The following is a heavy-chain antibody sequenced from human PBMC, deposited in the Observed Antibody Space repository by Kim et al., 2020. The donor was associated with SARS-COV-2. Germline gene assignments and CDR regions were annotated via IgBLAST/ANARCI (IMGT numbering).Heavy chain of an antibody. J-gene: IGHJ5*02. CDR2: IENKANNYIT. D-gene: IGHD3-10*01. CDR1: GFTFSNPY. Sequence: GGSLRLSCVASGFTFSNPYMDWVRQAPGKGLEWVGRIENKANNYITQYAASVKGRFAISRDDSKSSVYLQMNSLKCEDTAVYYCGRGGLRGVIEFDPWGQGALVTVST. V-gene: IGHV3-72*01. CDR3: GRGGLRGVIEFDP.